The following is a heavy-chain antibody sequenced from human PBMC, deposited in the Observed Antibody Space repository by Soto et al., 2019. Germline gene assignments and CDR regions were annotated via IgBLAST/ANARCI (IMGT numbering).Heavy chain of an antibody. Sequence: PGGSLRLSCAASGFSFSTYWMSWVRQVPGTGLEWVANIKADGSETYYVDSVRGRFTISRDNAKTSLFLQLNSLRAEDTAVYYCAKGGHIDFCGQGTLVTVSS. V-gene: IGHV3-7*03. D-gene: IGHD3-16*01. CDR2: IKADGSET. J-gene: IGHJ4*02. CDR3: AKGGHIDF. CDR1: GFSFSTYW.